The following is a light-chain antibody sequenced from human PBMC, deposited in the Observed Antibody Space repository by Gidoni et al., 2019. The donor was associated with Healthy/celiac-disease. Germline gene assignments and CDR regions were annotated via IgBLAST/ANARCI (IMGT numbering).Light chain of an antibody. CDR3: QQYNNWPPSIT. CDR1: QSVSSN. V-gene: IGKV3-15*01. J-gene: IGKJ5*01. Sequence: EIVMTQSPATLSVSPGERATLSCRARQSVSSNLAWYQQKPGQAPRLLIYGASTRATGIPARFSGSGSGTEFTLTISSLQSEDFAVYYCQQYNNWPPSITFXXXTRLEIK. CDR2: GAS.